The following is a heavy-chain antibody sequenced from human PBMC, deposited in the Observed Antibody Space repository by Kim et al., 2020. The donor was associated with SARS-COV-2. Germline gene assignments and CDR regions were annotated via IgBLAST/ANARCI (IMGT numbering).Heavy chain of an antibody. CDR1: GFTFSSYA. Sequence: GGSLRLSCAASGFTFSSYAMSWVRQAPGKGLEWVSAISGSGGSTYYADSLKGRFTISRDNSKNTLYLQMNSLRAEDTAVYYCAKGPIPLVVPAATNGNWFDPWGQGTLVTVSS. J-gene: IGHJ5*02. CDR2: ISGSGGST. D-gene: IGHD2-2*01. CDR3: AKGPIPLVVPAATNGNWFDP. V-gene: IGHV3-23*01.